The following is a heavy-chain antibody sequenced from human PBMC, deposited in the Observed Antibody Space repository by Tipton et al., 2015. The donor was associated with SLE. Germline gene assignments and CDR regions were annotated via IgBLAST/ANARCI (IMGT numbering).Heavy chain of an antibody. CDR1: GFTFSSYG. J-gene: IGHJ4*01. CDR2: ISYDGSNK. Sequence: RSLRLSCAASGFTFSSYGMHWVRQAPGKGLEWVAVISYDGSNKYYADSVKGRFTISRDTSTNTLYLQMNSLRFEDTAMYFCAKDTLVAVPAAGNWGHGTLVTVSS. D-gene: IGHD6-19*01. CDR3: AKDTLVAVPAAGN. V-gene: IGHV3-30*18.